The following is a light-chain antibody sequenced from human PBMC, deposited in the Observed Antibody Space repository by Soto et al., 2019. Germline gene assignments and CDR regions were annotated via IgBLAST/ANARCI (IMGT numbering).Light chain of an antibody. CDR2: GAS. CDR1: QSLSSN. Sequence: IVMTQSPPTLSVSPGEEATLACRASQSLSSNLAWYQQKPGQAPRLLIYGASTRATGIPARFSGSGSGTDFTLTISRLEPEDFAVYYCQQYGSSPPINFGQGTRLEIK. J-gene: IGKJ5*01. V-gene: IGKV3-15*01. CDR3: QQYGSSPPIN.